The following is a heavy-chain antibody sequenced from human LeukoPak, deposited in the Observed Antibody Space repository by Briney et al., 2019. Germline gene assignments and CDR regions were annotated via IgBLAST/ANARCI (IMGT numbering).Heavy chain of an antibody. CDR3: ARGPTTVTRAFDY. D-gene: IGHD4-17*01. V-gene: IGHV4-4*07. CDR1: GGSISIYY. Sequence: SETLSLTCTVSGGSISIYYWSWIRQPAGKGLEWIGRIYTSGSTNYNPSLKSRVTMSVDTSKNQFSLKLSSVTAADTAVYYCARGPTTVTRAFDYWGQGTLVTVSS. CDR2: IYTSGST. J-gene: IGHJ4*02.